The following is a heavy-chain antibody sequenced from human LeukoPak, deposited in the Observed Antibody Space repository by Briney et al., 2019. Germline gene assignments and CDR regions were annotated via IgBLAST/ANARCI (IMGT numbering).Heavy chain of an antibody. CDR3: ARDLGYYGPRYGMDV. CDR2: IYTSGST. D-gene: IGHD3-10*01. J-gene: IGHJ6*02. CDR1: GGSISSYY. V-gene: IGHV4-4*07. Sequence: SETLSLTCTVSGGSISSYYWSWIRQPAGKGLEWIGRIYTSGSTNYNPSLKSRVTMSVDTSKRQFSLNLTSVTAADTAVYYCARDLGYYGPRYGMDVWGQGTTVTVSS.